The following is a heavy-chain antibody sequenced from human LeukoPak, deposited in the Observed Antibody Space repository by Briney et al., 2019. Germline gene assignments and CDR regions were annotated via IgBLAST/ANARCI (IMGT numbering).Heavy chain of an antibody. D-gene: IGHD6-6*01. Sequence: GAAVTVSFTASGYTFTCYYMHWLRQAPAQGLEWMGLINPNRGGTNNAQKFQGRVTMTRDTSISTAYMELSRLRSDDTAVYYCARGLSISSDGWFDPWGQGTLVTVSS. V-gene: IGHV1-2*02. CDR2: INPNRGGT. CDR1: GYTFTCYY. J-gene: IGHJ5*02. CDR3: ARGLSISSDGWFDP.